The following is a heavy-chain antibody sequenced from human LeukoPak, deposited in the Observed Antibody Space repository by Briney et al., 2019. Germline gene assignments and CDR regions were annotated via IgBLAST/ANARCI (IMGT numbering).Heavy chain of an antibody. V-gene: IGHV3-21*01. CDR2: ISSSSSYI. D-gene: IGHD3-3*01. Sequence: GGSLRLSCAASGFTFSSYSMNWVRQAPGKGLEWISSISSSSSYIYYADSVKGRFTISRDNAKNSLYLQMNSLRAEDTAVYYCARVYSTIFGVVRNWFDPWGQGTLVTVSS. CDR1: GFTFSSYS. CDR3: ARVYSTIFGVVRNWFDP. J-gene: IGHJ5*02.